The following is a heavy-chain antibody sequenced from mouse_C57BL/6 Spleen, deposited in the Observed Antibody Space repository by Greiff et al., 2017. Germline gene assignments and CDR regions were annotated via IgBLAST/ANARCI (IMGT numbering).Heavy chain of an antibody. CDR2: IDPNSGGT. J-gene: IGHJ2*01. D-gene: IGHD1-1*01. CDR1: GYTFTSYW. CDR3: ARSRFGSSYFDY. Sequence: QVQLQQPGAELVKPGASVKLSCRASGYTFTSYWMHWGKQRPGRGLGWIGRIDPNSGGTKYNEKFKRKATLTVDKPSSTAYMQLSSLTSEDSAVYYCARSRFGSSYFDYWGQGTTLTVSS. V-gene: IGHV1-72*01.